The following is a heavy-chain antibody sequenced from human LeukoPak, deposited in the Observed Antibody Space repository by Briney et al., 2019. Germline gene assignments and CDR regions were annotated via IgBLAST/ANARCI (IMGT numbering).Heavy chain of an antibody. J-gene: IGHJ4*02. V-gene: IGHV1-2*02. CDR2: ISPNSGGT. D-gene: IGHD3-3*01. CDR3: ATKSSGYFMY. Sequence: ASVKVSCKASGGTFTNYAINWVRQAPGQGLEWMGRISPNSGGTKYAQKFQGRVTMTRDTSISAAYMELSSLTSDDTAVYYCATKSSGYFMYWGQGTLVTVSS. CDR1: GGTFTNYA.